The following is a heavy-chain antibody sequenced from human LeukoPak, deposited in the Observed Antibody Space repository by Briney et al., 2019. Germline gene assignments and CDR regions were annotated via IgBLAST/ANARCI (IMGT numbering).Heavy chain of an antibody. Sequence: GGSLRLSCAASGLTFSSYAMSWVRQAPGKGLEWVSAISGSSGHTYYADSVRGRFTISRDNSKNTLYLQMNSLRAEDAAVYYCAKVGFSEMEWLLYSDHWGQGTLVTVSS. V-gene: IGHV3-23*01. CDR3: AKVGFSEMEWLLYSDH. CDR2: ISGSSGHT. CDR1: GLTFSSYA. D-gene: IGHD3-3*01. J-gene: IGHJ4*02.